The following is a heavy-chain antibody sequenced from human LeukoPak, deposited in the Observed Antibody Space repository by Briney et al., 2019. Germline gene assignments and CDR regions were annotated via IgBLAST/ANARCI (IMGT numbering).Heavy chain of an antibody. CDR1: GDSISSYY. Sequence: PSETLSLTCTVSGDSISSYYWSWIRQPAGKGLEWIGYIYYSRSTNYNPSRSTNYNPSLKSRVTISVDTSKNQFSLKLSSVTASDTAVYYCARGQLKCDYWGQGTLVTVSS. J-gene: IGHJ4*02. V-gene: IGHV4-59*08. D-gene: IGHD6-6*01. CDR2: IYYSRSTNYNPSRST. CDR3: ARGQLKCDY.